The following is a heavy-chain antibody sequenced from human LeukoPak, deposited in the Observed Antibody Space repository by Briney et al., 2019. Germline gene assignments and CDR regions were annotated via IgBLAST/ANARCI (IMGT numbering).Heavy chain of an antibody. V-gene: IGHV4-59*01. D-gene: IGHD6-13*01. CDR1: GGSISSYY. CDR3: ARVTAAGAYFDY. CDR2: IYYSGST. Sequence: SETLSLTCTVSGGSISSYYWSWIRQPPGKGLEWIGYIYYSGSTNYNPSLKSRVTISVDTSKNQFSLKLSSVTAADTAVYYCARVTAAGAYFDYWGQGTLVTVSS. J-gene: IGHJ4*02.